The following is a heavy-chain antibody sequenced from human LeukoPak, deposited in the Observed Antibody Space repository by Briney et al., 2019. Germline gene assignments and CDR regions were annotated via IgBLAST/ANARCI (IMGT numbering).Heavy chain of an antibody. CDR3: AHTPTSGFDS. CDR2: IYWDDDK. Sequence: SGPALVKPTETLTLTCTFSGFSLSTSEVGVGWIRQTPGKALEWLALIYWDDDKRYSPSLMSRLTISKDTSKDQVVLTMTNMDPVDTATYYCAHTPTSGFDSWGQGTLVTVSS. CDR1: GFSLSTSEVG. V-gene: IGHV2-5*02. J-gene: IGHJ4*02.